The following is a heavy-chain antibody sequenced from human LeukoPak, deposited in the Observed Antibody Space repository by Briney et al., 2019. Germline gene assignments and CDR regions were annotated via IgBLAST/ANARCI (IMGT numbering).Heavy chain of an antibody. J-gene: IGHJ4*02. D-gene: IGHD3-10*01. CDR3: AKGGWFGEPSSPYYFDY. CDR1: GFTFSSYA. V-gene: IGHV3-23*01. Sequence: GGSLRLSRAASGFTFSSYAMSWVRQAPGKGLEWVSAISGSGGSTYYADSVKGRFTISRDNSKNTLYLQMNSLRAEDTAVYYCAKGGWFGEPSSPYYFDYWGQGTLVTVSS. CDR2: ISGSGGST.